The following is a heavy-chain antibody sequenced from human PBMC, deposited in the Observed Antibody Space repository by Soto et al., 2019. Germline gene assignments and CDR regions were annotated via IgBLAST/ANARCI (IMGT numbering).Heavy chain of an antibody. V-gene: IGHV1-69*13. Sequence: SVKVSCKAAGGTFSSYAISWVRQAPGQGLEWMGGIIPIFGTANYAQKFQGRVTITADESTSTAYMELSSLRSEDTAVYYCARTYYYDSSGSHRYYYYYGMDVWGQGTTVTVSS. D-gene: IGHD3-22*01. CDR1: GGTFSSYA. J-gene: IGHJ6*02. CDR3: ARTYYYDSSGSHRYYYYYGMDV. CDR2: IIPIFGTA.